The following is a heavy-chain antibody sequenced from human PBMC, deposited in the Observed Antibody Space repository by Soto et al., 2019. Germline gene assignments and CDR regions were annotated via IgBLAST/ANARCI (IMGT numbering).Heavy chain of an antibody. CDR3: ANGLGVVVVAATEFDY. CDR2: ISYDGSNK. CDR1: GFTFSSYG. J-gene: IGHJ4*02. D-gene: IGHD2-15*01. Sequence: PGGSLRLSCAASGFTFSSYGMHWVRQAPGKGLEWVAVISYDGSNKYYADSVKGRFTISRDNSKNTLYLQMNSLRAEDTAVYYCANGLGVVVVAATEFDYWGQGTLVTVSS. V-gene: IGHV3-30*18.